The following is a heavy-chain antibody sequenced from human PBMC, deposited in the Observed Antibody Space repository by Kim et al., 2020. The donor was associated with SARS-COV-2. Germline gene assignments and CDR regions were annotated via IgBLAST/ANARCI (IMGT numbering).Heavy chain of an antibody. CDR1: GGSISSYY. Sequence: SETLSLTCTVSGGSISSYYWSWIRQPPGKGLEWIGYIYYSGSTNYNPSLKSRVTISVDTSKNQFSLKLSSVTAADTAVYYCARDQDSSGLIDYWGQGTLVTVSS. V-gene: IGHV4-59*01. D-gene: IGHD3-22*01. CDR2: IYYSGST. CDR3: ARDQDSSGLIDY. J-gene: IGHJ4*02.